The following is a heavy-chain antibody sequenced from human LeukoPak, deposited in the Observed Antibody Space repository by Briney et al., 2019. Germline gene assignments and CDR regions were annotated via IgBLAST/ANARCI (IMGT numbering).Heavy chain of an antibody. CDR1: GFTFSSYS. Sequence: GGSLRLSCAASGFTFSSYSMNWVRQAPGKGLEWVSYISSSSNTIYYADSVKGRFTISRDNAKNSLYLQMNSLRAEDTAVYYCARDRLRIVGAPSGYFDYWGQGTLVTVSS. J-gene: IGHJ4*02. V-gene: IGHV3-48*01. D-gene: IGHD1-26*01. CDR2: ISSSSNTI. CDR3: ARDRLRIVGAPSGYFDY.